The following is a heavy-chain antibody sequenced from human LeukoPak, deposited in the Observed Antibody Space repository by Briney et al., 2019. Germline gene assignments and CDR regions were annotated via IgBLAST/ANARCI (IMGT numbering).Heavy chain of an antibody. V-gene: IGHV5-51*01. CDR3: ARHFMAGADY. D-gene: IGHD5-24*01. Sequence: GEPLKISCKASGYSFTNYWFGWWLRQPGKDRLWMGIIYPGDSDTTYSPSFQGQVTISADKSISTAYLQWSSLKASDTAMYYCARHFMAGADYWGQGTLVTVSS. J-gene: IGHJ4*02. CDR1: GYSFTNYW. CDR2: IYPGDSDT.